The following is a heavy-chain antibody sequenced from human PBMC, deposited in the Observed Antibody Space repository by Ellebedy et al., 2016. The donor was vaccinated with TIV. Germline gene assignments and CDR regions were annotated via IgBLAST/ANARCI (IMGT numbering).Heavy chain of an antibody. CDR2: IYWDDDR. J-gene: IGHJ4*02. CDR3: AHGKTKAEADNRYCDF. D-gene: IGHD6-13*01. CDR1: GFSLSTNGVG. V-gene: IGHV2-5*02. Sequence: SGPTLVKPTQTLTLTCTFSGFSLSTNGVGVAWIRQPPGMALEWLAFIYWDDDRRYSPSMRNRLTITKGTSENQVVLTMTNVDPVDTATYYCAHGKTKAEADNRYCDFWGQGTLVTVSS.